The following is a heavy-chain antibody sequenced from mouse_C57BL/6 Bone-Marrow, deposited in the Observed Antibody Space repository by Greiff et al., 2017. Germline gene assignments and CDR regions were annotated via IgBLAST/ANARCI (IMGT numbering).Heavy chain of an antibody. CDR2: IDPSDSYT. Sequence: VQLQQPGAELVKPGASVKLSCKASGYTFTSYWMQWVKQRPGQGLEWIGEIDPSDSYTNYNQKFKGKATLTVDTSSSPAYMQRSSLTSEDSAVYYCARSIDYDDDYRGQGTTLTVSS. CDR1: GYTFTSYW. V-gene: IGHV1-50*01. D-gene: IGHD2-4*01. J-gene: IGHJ2*01. CDR3: ARSIDYDDDY.